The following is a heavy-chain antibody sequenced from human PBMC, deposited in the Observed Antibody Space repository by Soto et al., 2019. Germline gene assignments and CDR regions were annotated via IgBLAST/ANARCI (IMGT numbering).Heavy chain of an antibody. J-gene: IGHJ4*02. Sequence: QMELVESGGGVVQPGRSLRLSCTPSGFTFDNFAMHWVRQAPGKGLEWVAVVSHDGAIKHYAESVRGRLTISRDNSRDTLSLQMNSLRDEDTAVYYCARLPKGSTVTSWGQGTLVTVSS. CDR3: ARLPKGSTVTS. V-gene: IGHV3-30-3*01. CDR1: GFTFDNFA. CDR2: VSHDGAIK. D-gene: IGHD4-17*01.